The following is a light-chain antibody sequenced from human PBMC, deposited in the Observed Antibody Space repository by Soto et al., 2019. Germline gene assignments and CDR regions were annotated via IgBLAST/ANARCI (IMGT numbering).Light chain of an antibody. Sequence: AIQMTQSPSSLSASVGARATITSRAGKAIGIVLGWYHQKPGKAPKLLIYAASILQSGVPSRFSGSGSGTDFTLTISSLQPEDFATSYCLQDYNYLLAFGQGTKVEIK. J-gene: IGKJ1*01. CDR2: AAS. CDR1: KAIGIV. V-gene: IGKV1-6*01. CDR3: LQDYNYLLA.